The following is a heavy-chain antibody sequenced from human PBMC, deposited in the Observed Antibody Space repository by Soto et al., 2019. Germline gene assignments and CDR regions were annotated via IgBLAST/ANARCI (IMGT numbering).Heavy chain of an antibody. V-gene: IGHV1-2*04. CDR2: INPNSGGT. J-gene: IGHJ3*02. CDR3: ARATMVRLRPHAFDI. Sequence: ASVKVSCKASGYTFTGYYMHWVRQAPGQGLEWMGWINPNSGGTNYAQKFQGWVTMTRDTSISTAYMELSRLRSDDTAVYYCARATMVRLRPHAFDIWGEGTMVTVSS. D-gene: IGHD3-10*01. CDR1: GYTFTGYY.